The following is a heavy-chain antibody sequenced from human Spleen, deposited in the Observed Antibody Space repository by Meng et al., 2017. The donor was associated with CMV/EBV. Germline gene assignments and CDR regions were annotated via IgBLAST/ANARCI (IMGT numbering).Heavy chain of an antibody. J-gene: IGHJ2*01. V-gene: IGHV4-59*08. CDR1: GGSISSYY. CDR2: IYYSGST. D-gene: IGHD2-21*02. CDR3: ARSPYCGGDCRLFDL. Sequence: VQLQESGPGLGKPSQTLSLPCTVSGGSISSYYWSWIRQPPGKGLEWIGYIYYSGSTNYNPSLKSRVTISVDTSKNQFSLKLSSVTAADTAVYYCARSPYCGGDCRLFDLWGRGTLVTVSS.